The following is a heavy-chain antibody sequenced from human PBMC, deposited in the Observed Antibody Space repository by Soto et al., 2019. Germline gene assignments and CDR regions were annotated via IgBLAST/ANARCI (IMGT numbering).Heavy chain of an antibody. J-gene: IGHJ4*02. CDR1: GFTFSSYA. Sequence: GGSLRLSCAASGFTFSSYAMSWVRQAPGKGLEWVSAISGSGGSTYYADSVKGRFTISRDNSKNTLYLQMNSLRAEDTAVYYCAKDYYYDSSGYPYYFDYWGQGTLVTVSS. D-gene: IGHD3-22*01. V-gene: IGHV3-23*01. CDR3: AKDYYYDSSGYPYYFDY. CDR2: ISGSGGST.